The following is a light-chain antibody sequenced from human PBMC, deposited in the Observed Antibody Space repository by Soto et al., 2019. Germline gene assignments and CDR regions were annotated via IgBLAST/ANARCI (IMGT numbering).Light chain of an antibody. CDR1: ESVSSNH. CDR3: QRYSSSRLT. Sequence: DIVLTQSRGTLSLSPGERATLYCRASESVSSNHLAWYQQKPGQAPRLLIYGGSSRATGIPVRFSGSGSETDFTLTISRLEPEDLAVYYCQRYSSSRLTFGGGTKVDI. J-gene: IGKJ4*01. V-gene: IGKV3-20*01. CDR2: GGS.